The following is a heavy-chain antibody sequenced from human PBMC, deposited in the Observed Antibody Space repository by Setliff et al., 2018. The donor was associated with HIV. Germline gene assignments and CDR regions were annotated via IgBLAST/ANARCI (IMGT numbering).Heavy chain of an antibody. J-gene: IGHJ3*02. CDR1: GDSVNDRSYF. V-gene: IGHV4-39*01. Sequence: SETLSLTCTVSGDSVNDRSYFWGWIRQPPGKGLEWIGTFYYNGDSRYNPSLKSRVTISVDTSKNQFSLKLSSVTAADTAVYYCARWGEPAQRGFDIWGQGTMVTVSS. CDR2: FYYNGDS. D-gene: IGHD3-16*01. CDR3: ARWGEPAQRGFDI.